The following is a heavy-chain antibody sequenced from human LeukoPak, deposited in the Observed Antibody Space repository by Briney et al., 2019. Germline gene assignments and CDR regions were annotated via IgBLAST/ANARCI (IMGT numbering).Heavy chain of an antibody. D-gene: IGHD2-2*01. Sequence: GASVKVSCKASGYTFTSYGISWVRQAPGQGLEWMAWISTYSGNTNYAQMLQGRITMATDTSTSTAYMELRSLRSGDTAVYYCARGGDPVVVPAAIDYWGQGTLVTVSS. CDR2: ISTYSGNT. J-gene: IGHJ4*02. V-gene: IGHV1-18*01. CDR3: ARGGDPVVVPAAIDY. CDR1: GYTFTSYG.